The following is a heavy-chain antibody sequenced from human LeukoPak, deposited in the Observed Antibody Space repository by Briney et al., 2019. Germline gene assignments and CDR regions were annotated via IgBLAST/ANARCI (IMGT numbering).Heavy chain of an antibody. D-gene: IGHD3-10*01. CDR1: GFTFGSYS. CDR2: ISSSSSYI. V-gene: IGHV3-21*01. J-gene: IGHJ6*02. CDR3: ARDMFVLWFGELLPLGMDV. Sequence: PGGSLRLSCAASGFTFGSYSMNWVRQAPGKGLEWVSSISSSSSYIYYADSVKGRFTITRDNAKNSLYLQMNSLRAEDTAVYYCARDMFVLWFGELLPLGMDVWGQGTTVTVSS.